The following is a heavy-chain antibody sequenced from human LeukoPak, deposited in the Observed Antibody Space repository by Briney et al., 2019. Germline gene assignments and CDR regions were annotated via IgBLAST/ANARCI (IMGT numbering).Heavy chain of an antibody. CDR2: IDAGNGKT. CDR3: ARARWTSTTTTYYLDH. Sequence: ASVKVSCEASGYTFTSYAIHWVRQAPGQRLEWMGWIDAGNGKTKYSQNFQGRVTITRDTSATTAYMDLSSLRSEDTAVYYCARARWTSTTTTYYLDHWGQGTLVTVSS. D-gene: IGHD4-17*01. V-gene: IGHV1-3*01. J-gene: IGHJ4*02. CDR1: GYTFTSYA.